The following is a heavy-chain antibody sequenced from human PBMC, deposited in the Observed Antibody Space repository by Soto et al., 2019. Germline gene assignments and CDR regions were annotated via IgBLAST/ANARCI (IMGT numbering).Heavy chain of an antibody. J-gene: IGHJ5*01. CDR3: ASMIGDPVLSFDS. D-gene: IGHD3-10*02. CDR2: IFYSGST. Sequence: QVQLQESGPGLVKPSETLSLTCTVSGGSISSYYWSWILQPPGKGLEWIGFIFYSGSTSYNPSLKRRVTISIDTSEYLFSLKLNSVTAADTAVYYCASMIGDPVLSFDSWGQGTLVAVSS. V-gene: IGHV4-59*01. CDR1: GGSISSYY.